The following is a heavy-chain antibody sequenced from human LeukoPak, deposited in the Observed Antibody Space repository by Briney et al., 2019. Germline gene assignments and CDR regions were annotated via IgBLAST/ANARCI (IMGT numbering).Heavy chain of an antibody. J-gene: IGHJ4*02. D-gene: IGHD3-22*01. Sequence: GGSVRLSCAASGFTVSSNYINWVRQAPGKGLEWVSVTYNGGNTYYADSVKGRFTMSRDNSKNTLYLQMSSLRPEDTAVYYCARDRSWAFDYWGQGTLVTVSS. CDR3: ARDRSWAFDY. CDR2: TYNGGNT. V-gene: IGHV3-66*02. CDR1: GFTVSSNY.